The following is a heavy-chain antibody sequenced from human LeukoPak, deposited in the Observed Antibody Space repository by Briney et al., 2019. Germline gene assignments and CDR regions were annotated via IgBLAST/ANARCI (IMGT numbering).Heavy chain of an antibody. CDR2: IFHTGSA. Sequence: LETLSLTCTVSGYSISSGYYWGWIRQPPGKGLEWIGSIFHTGSAYYNPSLKSRVTISVDTSKNQFSLKLSSVTAADTAVYYCARDDIMITFGGVIPFDSWGQGTLVTVSS. D-gene: IGHD3-16*02. CDR3: ARDDIMITFGGVIPFDS. CDR1: GYSISSGYY. J-gene: IGHJ4*02. V-gene: IGHV4-38-2*02.